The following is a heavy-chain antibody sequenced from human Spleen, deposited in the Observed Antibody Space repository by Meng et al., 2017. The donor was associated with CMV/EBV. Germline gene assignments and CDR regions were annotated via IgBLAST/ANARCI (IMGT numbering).Heavy chain of an antibody. CDR1: GFTFSSYW. CDR2: IKQGGSEK. V-gene: IGHV3-7*01. Sequence: SGFTFSSYWMSWVRQAPGKGLEWVANIKQGGSEKYYVDSVRGRFTISRDNAKNSLYLQMNSLRVEDTAVFYCARAGSGSYPNWFDPWGQGTLVTVSS. D-gene: IGHD3-10*01. CDR3: ARAGSGSYPNWFDP. J-gene: IGHJ5*02.